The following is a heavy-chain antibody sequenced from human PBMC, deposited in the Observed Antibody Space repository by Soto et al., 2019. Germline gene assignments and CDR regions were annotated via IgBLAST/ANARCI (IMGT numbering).Heavy chain of an antibody. D-gene: IGHD2-15*01. Sequence: QVQLVQSGAEVKKPGSSVKVSCKASGGTFSSYAISWVRQAPGQGLEWMGGIIPIFGTANYAQKFQGRVTITADESTSTAYMELSSLRSEDTAVYDCARATEAAVGRYYYYGMDVWGQGTTVTV. J-gene: IGHJ6*02. V-gene: IGHV1-69*01. CDR2: IIPIFGTA. CDR3: ARATEAAVGRYYYYGMDV. CDR1: GGTFSSYA.